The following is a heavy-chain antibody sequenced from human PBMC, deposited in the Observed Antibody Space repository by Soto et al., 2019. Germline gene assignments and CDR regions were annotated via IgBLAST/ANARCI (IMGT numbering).Heavy chain of an antibody. CDR2: IYYSGST. Sequence: SETLSLTCTVSGGSISSGDYYWSWIRQPPGKGLEWIGYIYYSGSTYYNPSLKSRVTISVDTSKNQFSLKLSSVTAADTAVYYCARWIKLWPITYYFDYCGQGTLVTVSA. V-gene: IGHV4-30-4*01. CDR1: GGSISSGDYY. D-gene: IGHD5-18*01. CDR3: ARWIKLWPITYYFDY. J-gene: IGHJ4*02.